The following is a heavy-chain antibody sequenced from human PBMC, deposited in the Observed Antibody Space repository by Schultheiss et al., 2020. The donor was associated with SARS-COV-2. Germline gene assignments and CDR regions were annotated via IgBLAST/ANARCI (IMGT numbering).Heavy chain of an antibody. Sequence: SGPTLVKPTETLTLTCTVSGFSLSNARMGVSWIRQPPGKALEWLAHIFSNDEKSYSTSLKSRLTISKDTSKSQVVLTMTNMDPVDTATYYCARIPLRGSGSYYNRLKEYYFDYWGQGTLVTVSS. CDR2: IFSNDEK. D-gene: IGHD3-10*01. V-gene: IGHV2-26*01. J-gene: IGHJ4*02. CDR1: GFSLSNARMG. CDR3: ARIPLRGSGSYYNRLKEYYFDY.